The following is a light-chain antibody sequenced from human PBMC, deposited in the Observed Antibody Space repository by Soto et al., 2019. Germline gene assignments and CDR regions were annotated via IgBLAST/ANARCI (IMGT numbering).Light chain of an antibody. Sequence: QSVLTQPPSASGTPGQRVTISCSGSSSNIGSNTVNWYQQLPGTAPKLLIYSNNQRPSGVPDRFSGSKSGTSASLAISGLQSEDEADYYCAAWEDSVNGCVFVTGTEFTVL. J-gene: IGLJ1*01. CDR2: SNN. V-gene: IGLV1-44*01. CDR3: AAWEDSVNGCV. CDR1: SSNIGSNT.